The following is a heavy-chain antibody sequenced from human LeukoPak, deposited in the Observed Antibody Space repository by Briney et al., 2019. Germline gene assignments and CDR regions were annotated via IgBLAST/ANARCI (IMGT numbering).Heavy chain of an antibody. V-gene: IGHV6-1*01. CDR1: GDSVSSNSAA. CDR2: TYYRSKWYN. CDR3: ARAGITGTLRNYYYRGMDV. J-gene: IGHJ6*02. Sequence: SQILSLTCAISGDSVSSNSAAWNWIRQSPSRGLEWLGRTYYRSKWYNDYAVSVKSLITINQDTSKNQFSLQLNSVTPEDTAVYYCARAGITGTLRNYYYRGMDVWGQGTTVTVSS. D-gene: IGHD1-20*01.